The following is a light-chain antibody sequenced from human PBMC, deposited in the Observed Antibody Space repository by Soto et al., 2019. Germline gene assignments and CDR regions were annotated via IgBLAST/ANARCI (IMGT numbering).Light chain of an antibody. CDR1: QSVSNNY. CDR3: QQYGSSGT. V-gene: IGKV3-20*01. CDR2: GAS. Sequence: IVLTQSPGTLSLSPGERATLSCGASQSVSNNYLAWYQQKPGQAPRLLIYGASNRATGIPDRLSGSGSGTDFTLTISRMEPEDFAVYYCQQYGSSGTFGQGTKVDI. J-gene: IGKJ1*01.